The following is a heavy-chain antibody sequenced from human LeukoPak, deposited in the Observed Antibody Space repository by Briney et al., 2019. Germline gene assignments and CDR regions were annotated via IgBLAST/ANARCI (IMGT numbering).Heavy chain of an antibody. V-gene: IGHV1-2*06. Sequence: ASVKVSCKASGYTFTVYYMYWVRQAPGQGLEWMGRINPNSGDTDYAQNFQGRVTMTRDTSISAAYMELTNLRSDDTAVYYCARGYCSGGTCYLVENWFDPWGQGTLVTVSS. CDR3: ARGYCSGGTCYLVENWFDP. D-gene: IGHD2-15*01. J-gene: IGHJ5*02. CDR1: GYTFTVYY. CDR2: INPNSGDT.